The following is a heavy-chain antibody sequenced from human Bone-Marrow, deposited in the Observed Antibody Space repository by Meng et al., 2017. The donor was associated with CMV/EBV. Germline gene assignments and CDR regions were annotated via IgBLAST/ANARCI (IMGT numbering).Heavy chain of an antibody. Sequence: SETLSLTCTVSGYSISSGYYWGWIRQPPGKGLEWIGYIYYSGSTSYNPSLQSRVTISVDTSKNQFSLKLSSVTAADTAVYYCARVDSSGWYGMDVWGQGTTVTVSS. CDR2: IYYSGST. CDR3: ARVDSSGWYGMDV. V-gene: IGHV4-61*01. CDR1: GYSISSGYY. D-gene: IGHD6-19*01. J-gene: IGHJ6*02.